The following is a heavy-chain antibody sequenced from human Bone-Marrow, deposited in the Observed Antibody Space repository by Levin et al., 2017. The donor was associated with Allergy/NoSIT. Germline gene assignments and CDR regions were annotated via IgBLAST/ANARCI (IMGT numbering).Heavy chain of an antibody. CDR1: GCTFDDYA. J-gene: IGHJ4*02. CDR2: ISWNSGSR. CDR3: ARDKRAATPYYLDD. Sequence: GGSLRLSCAASGCTFDDYAMHWVRQAPGKGLEWVSGISWNSGSRGYADSVKGRFTISRDNAKNSLYLQMNSLRPEDTALYYCARDKRAATPYYLDDWGQGTLVTVSS. V-gene: IGHV3-9*01. D-gene: IGHD2-15*01.